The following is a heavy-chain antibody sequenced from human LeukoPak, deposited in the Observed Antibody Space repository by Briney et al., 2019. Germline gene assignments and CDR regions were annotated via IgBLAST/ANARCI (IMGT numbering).Heavy chain of an antibody. D-gene: IGHD6-13*01. V-gene: IGHV4-39*01. CDR3: ARQRVSSRGRYNWFDP. Sequence: SETLSLTCTVSGGSISSSSYYWGWIRQSPGKGLEWIGNIYYSGSTYYNPSLNSRVTISVDTSKNQFALKLSSVTAADTAVYYCARQRVSSRGRYNWFDPWGQGTLVTVSS. CDR1: GGSISSSSYY. CDR2: IYYSGST. J-gene: IGHJ5*02.